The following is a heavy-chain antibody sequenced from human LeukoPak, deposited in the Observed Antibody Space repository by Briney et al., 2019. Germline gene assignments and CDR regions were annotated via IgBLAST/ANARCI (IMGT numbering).Heavy chain of an antibody. Sequence: SETLSLTCTVSGGSISSSSYYWGWIRQPPGKGLEWIGSIYYSGSTYYNPSFKSRVTISVDTSKNQFSLKLSSVTAADTAVYYCARQPDYYYYYMDVWGKGTTVTVSS. J-gene: IGHJ6*03. CDR3: ARQPDYYYYYMDV. V-gene: IGHV4-39*01. D-gene: IGHD1-14*01. CDR1: GGSISSSSYY. CDR2: IYYSGST.